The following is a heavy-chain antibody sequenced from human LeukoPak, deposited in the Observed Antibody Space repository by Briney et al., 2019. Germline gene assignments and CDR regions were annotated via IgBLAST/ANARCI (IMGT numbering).Heavy chain of an antibody. J-gene: IGHJ1*01. V-gene: IGHV3-9*01. D-gene: IGHD3-10*01. CDR1: GFTFDDYA. CDR3: AKVALGQYSGAEYFQH. Sequence: GRSLRLSCAASGFTFDDYAMHWVRQAPGKGLEWVSGISWNSGSIGYADSVKGRFTISRDNAKNSLYLQMNSLRAEDTALYYCAKVALGQYSGAEYFQHWGQGTLVTVSS. CDR2: ISWNSGSI.